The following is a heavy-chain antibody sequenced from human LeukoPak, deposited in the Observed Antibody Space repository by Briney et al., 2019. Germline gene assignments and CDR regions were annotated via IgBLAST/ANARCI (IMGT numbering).Heavy chain of an antibody. CDR2: FDPEGGET. Sequence: GASVKVSCKVSGYTLTELSMHWVRQAPGKGLEWMGGFDPEGGETIYAQKFQGRVTMTEDTSTDTAYMELSSLRSEDTAVYYCATVLQGYQLLGDYWGQGTLVTVSS. V-gene: IGHV1-24*01. CDR1: GYTLTELS. J-gene: IGHJ4*02. CDR3: ATVLQGYQLLGDY. D-gene: IGHD2-2*01.